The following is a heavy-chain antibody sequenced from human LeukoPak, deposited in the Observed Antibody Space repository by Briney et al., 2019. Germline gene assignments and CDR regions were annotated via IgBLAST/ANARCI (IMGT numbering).Heavy chain of an antibody. CDR2: ISGSGSMT. J-gene: IGHJ4*02. CDR3: VRKGSGYYLDY. CDR1: GFTFSGYA. D-gene: IGHD6-19*01. V-gene: IGHV3-23*01. Sequence: PGASLRLSCEASGFTFSGYAMSWVRQVPGKGPEWISAISGSGSMTYYADSVKGRFTMSRDNSENTLHLQMTSLRGDDTALYYCVRKGSGYYLDYWGQGTLVTVSS.